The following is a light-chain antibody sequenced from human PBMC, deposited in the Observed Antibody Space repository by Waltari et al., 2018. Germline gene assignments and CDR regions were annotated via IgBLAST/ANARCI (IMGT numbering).Light chain of an antibody. J-gene: IGLJ2*01. V-gene: IGLV3-1*01. CDR1: KLGEKY. CDR3: QAWDNNVVV. Sequence: SYELIQPPSVSVSPGQTARITCSGDKLGEKYASWYQQRPGQSPVLVIYQSSKRPSGIPERFSGSNSGNTASLTIGGTQTMDEADYYCQAWDNNVVVFGGGTKLTVL. CDR2: QSS.